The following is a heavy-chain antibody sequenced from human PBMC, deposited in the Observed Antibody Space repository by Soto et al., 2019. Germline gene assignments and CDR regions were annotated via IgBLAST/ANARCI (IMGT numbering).Heavy chain of an antibody. CDR2: INHSGST. CDR3: ASDSGYSGYDSACAFDI. Sequence: SETLSLTCAVYGGSFSGYYWSWIRQPPGKGLEWIGEINHSGSTNYNPSLKSRVTISVDTSKNQFSLKLSSVTAADTAVYYCASDSGYSGYDSACAFDIWGQGTMVTVSS. V-gene: IGHV4-34*01. D-gene: IGHD5-12*01. J-gene: IGHJ3*02. CDR1: GGSFSGYY.